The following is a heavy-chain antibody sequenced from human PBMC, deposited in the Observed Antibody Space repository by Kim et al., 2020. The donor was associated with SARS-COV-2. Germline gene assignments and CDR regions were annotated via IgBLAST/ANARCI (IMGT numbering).Heavy chain of an antibody. Sequence: SRVTISVDKSKNQFSLKLSSVTAADTAVYYCARESGHIVVVTASTWYFDLWGRGTLVTVSS. D-gene: IGHD2-21*02. V-gene: IGHV4-4*02. J-gene: IGHJ2*01. CDR3: ARESGHIVVVTASTWYFDL.